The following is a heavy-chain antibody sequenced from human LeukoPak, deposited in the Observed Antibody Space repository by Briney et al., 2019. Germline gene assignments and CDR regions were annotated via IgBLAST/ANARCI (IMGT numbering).Heavy chain of an antibody. CDR2: INKDESEK. CDR3: AKDRDCSGDNCWRAFDM. J-gene: IGHJ3*02. V-gene: IGHV3-7*03. D-gene: IGHD2-15*01. Sequence: GGSLRLSCAASGFTVSSNYMSWVRQAPGRGLEWVANINKDESEKYYVDSVKGRFAISRDNAKNSLYLQMNSLRAEDTAVYYCAKDRDCSGDNCWRAFDMWGRGTTVTVSS. CDR1: GFTVSSNY.